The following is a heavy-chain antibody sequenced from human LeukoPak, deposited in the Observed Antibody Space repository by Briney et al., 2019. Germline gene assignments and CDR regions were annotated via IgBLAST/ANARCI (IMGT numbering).Heavy chain of an antibody. CDR3: AKLPLHDNVWGSYQGGWVNF. CDR2: ISGSGGSA. V-gene: IGHV3-23*01. CDR1: GCTFSSYT. Sequence: GGSLRLSCAASGCTFSSYTMSWVRQAPGKGLEWVSVISGSGGSAFYADSVKGRFTISRDNSKNTLYLQMNSLRAEDTAKYYCAKLPLHDNVWGSYQGGWVNFWGQGTLVTVSS. D-gene: IGHD3-16*02. J-gene: IGHJ4*02.